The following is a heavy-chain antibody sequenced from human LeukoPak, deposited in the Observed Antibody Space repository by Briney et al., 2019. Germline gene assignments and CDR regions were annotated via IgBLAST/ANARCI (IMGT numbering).Heavy chain of an antibody. J-gene: IGHJ6*03. Sequence: PGGSLRLSCAASGFTFSGSVMHWVRQASGKGVEWVGRIRSKANSYATAYAASVEGRFTISRQDSKNTAYLQMNTLKAEDTAVYYCTRSSSWYHNYYYYMDVWGKGTTVTVSS. CDR3: TRSSSWYHNYYYYMDV. V-gene: IGHV3-73*01. CDR2: IRSKANSYAT. D-gene: IGHD6-13*01. CDR1: GFTFSGSV.